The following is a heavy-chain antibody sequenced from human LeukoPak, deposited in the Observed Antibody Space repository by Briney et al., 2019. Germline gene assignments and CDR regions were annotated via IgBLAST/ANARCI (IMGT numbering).Heavy chain of an antibody. V-gene: IGHV3-23*01. Sequence: PGGSLRLSCVASGFTFSSYAMSWVRQAPGKGLEWVSVISGSGGSTYYADSVKGRFTISRDNSKNTLYLQMNSLRAEDTAVYYCAKAPSGYYDSSGYYWGQGTLVTVSS. CDR1: GFTFSSYA. CDR3: AKAPSGYYDSSGYY. J-gene: IGHJ4*02. D-gene: IGHD3-22*01. CDR2: ISGSGGST.